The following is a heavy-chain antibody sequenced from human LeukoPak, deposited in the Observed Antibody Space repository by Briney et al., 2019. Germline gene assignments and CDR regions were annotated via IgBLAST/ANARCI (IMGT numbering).Heavy chain of an antibody. Sequence: EASETLSLTCTVSGGSISSGGYYWSWIRQHPGKGLEWIGYIYYSGSTYYNPSLKSRVTISVDTSKNQFSLKLSSVTAADTAVYYCARVGYDSSGYYFSYYYYGMDVWGQGTTVTVSS. CDR3: ARVGYDSSGYYFSYYYYGMDV. CDR2: IYYSGST. CDR1: GGSISSGGYY. D-gene: IGHD3-22*01. V-gene: IGHV4-31*03. J-gene: IGHJ6*02.